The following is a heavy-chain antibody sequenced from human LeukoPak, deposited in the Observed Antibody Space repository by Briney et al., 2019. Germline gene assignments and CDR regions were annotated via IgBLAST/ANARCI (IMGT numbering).Heavy chain of an antibody. CDR2: ITSSGSII. CDR1: GFTFSSYE. V-gene: IGHV3-48*03. J-gene: IGHJ4*02. Sequence: GGSLTLSCPASGFTFSSYEMNWVRQAPGKGLEWVSYITSSGSIIYYADSVKGQFTISRDNAKNSLFLQMNSLRAEDTAVYYCARSGLPGIAVAADFDYWGQGTLVTVSS. D-gene: IGHD6-19*01. CDR3: ARSGLPGIAVAADFDY.